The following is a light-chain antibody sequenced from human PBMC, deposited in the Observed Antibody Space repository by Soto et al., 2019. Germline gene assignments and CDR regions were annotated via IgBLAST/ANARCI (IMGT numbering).Light chain of an antibody. CDR1: QSVTSRY. CDR3: QQYSTLPHT. V-gene: IGKV3-20*01. J-gene: IGKJ2*01. CDR2: GVS. Sequence: ENVLTQSPGTLSLSPGERATLSCRATQSVTSRYFAWYQQKPGQAPRLLIYGVSSRAPDIPDRFSGSGSGTDFTLTISRLEPEDFVVYYCQQYSTLPHTFGQGTKLEVK.